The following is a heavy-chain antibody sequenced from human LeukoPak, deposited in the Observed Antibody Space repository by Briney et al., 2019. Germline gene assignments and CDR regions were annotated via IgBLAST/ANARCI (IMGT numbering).Heavy chain of an antibody. Sequence: PGGSLRLSCAASGFTFSSYGMHWVRQAPGKGLEWVAVISYDGSDKNYADSVKGRFTISRDNSKNTLYLQMNSLRAEDTAVYYCAKDPREYYYDSSGYQPQRDWGQGTLVTVSS. CDR2: ISYDGSDK. D-gene: IGHD3-22*01. V-gene: IGHV3-30*18. CDR3: AKDPREYYYDSSGYQPQRD. CDR1: GFTFSSYG. J-gene: IGHJ4*02.